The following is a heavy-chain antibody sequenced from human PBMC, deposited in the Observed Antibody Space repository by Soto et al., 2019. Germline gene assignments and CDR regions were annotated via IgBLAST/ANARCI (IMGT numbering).Heavy chain of an antibody. J-gene: IGHJ4*02. CDR2: INSDGSST. Sequence: GGSLRLSCAASGFTFSSYWMHWVRQAPGKGLVWVSRINSDGSSTSYADSVKGRFTISRDNAKNTLYLQMNSLRAEDTAVYYCSSREYRDGYDYWGQGTLVTVSS. D-gene: IGHD5-18*01. V-gene: IGHV3-74*01. CDR3: SSREYRDGYDY. CDR1: GFTFSSYW.